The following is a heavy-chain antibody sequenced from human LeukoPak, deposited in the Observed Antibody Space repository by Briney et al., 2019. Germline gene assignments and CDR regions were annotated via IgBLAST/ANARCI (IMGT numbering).Heavy chain of an antibody. D-gene: IGHD6-13*01. CDR3: ARGHSSSWYYFDY. V-gene: IGHV4-59*01. CDR2: IYYSGST. J-gene: IGHJ4*02. Sequence: PSETLSLTCTVSGGSISNYYWSWIRQPPGKGLEWIGYIYYSGSTDYNPSLKSRVTMSVDTSKNHFSLKLGSVSAADTALYYCARGHSSSWYYFDYWGQGTLVTVSS. CDR1: GGSISNYY.